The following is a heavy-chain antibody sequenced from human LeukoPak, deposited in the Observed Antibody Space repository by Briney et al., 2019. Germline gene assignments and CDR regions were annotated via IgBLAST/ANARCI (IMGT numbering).Heavy chain of an antibody. CDR2: INSDGSST. CDR3: ARDPGYYYYYGMDV. J-gene: IGHJ6*02. Sequence: GGSLRLSCAASGFTFSSYWMHWVRQAPGKGLVWVSRINSDGSSTSYADSVKGRFTISRDNAKNTLYPQMNSLRAEDTAVYYCARDPGYYYYYGMDVWGQGTTVTVSS. CDR1: GFTFSSYW. V-gene: IGHV3-74*01.